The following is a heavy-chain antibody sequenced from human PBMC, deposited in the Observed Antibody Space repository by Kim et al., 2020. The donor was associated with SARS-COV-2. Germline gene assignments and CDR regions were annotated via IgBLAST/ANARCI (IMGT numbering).Heavy chain of an antibody. CDR3: ATSWYYYGSGSYFFDY. CDR1: GYTLTELS. CDR2: FDPEDGET. J-gene: IGHJ4*02. D-gene: IGHD3-10*01. V-gene: IGHV1-24*01. Sequence: ASVKVSCKVSGYTLTELSMHWVRQAPGKGLDWMGGFDPEDGETIYAQKFHGRVTMTEDTSTDTAYMELSSLRSEDTAVYYCATSWYYYGSGSYFFDYWGQGTLVTVSS.